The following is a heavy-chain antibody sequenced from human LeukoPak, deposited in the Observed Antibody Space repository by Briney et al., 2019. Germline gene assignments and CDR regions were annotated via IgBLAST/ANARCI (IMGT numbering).Heavy chain of an antibody. CDR1: GYTFSSYD. V-gene: IGHV1-2*02. J-gene: IGHJ4*02. CDR2: INPNSGGT. D-gene: IGHD3-9*01. CDR3: ARDRYFDRFHQEMGY. Sequence: ASMKVSCKASGYTFSSYDINWVRQATGQGLEWMGWINPNSGGTNYAQKFQGRVTMTRDTSISTAYMELSRLRSDDTAVYYCARDRYFDRFHQEMGYWGQGTLVTVSS.